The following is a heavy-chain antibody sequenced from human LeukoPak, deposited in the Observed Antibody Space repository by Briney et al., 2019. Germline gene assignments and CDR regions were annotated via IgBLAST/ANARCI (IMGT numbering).Heavy chain of an antibody. CDR1: GFTFSSYA. D-gene: IGHD3-22*01. Sequence: GSLRLSCAASGFTFSSYAMSWVRQAPGKGLEWVSAISGSGGSTYYADSVKGRFTISRDNSKNTLYLQMNSLRAEDTAVYYCAKDRGSSGYYFIRQDLYGMGVWGQGTTVTVSS. CDR2: ISGSGGST. V-gene: IGHV3-23*01. CDR3: AKDRGSSGYYFIRQDLYGMGV. J-gene: IGHJ6*02.